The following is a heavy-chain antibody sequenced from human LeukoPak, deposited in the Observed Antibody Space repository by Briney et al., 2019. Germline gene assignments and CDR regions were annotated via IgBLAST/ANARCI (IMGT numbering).Heavy chain of an antibody. CDR3: ARGNYDILSDYSLYSPRGGFDH. V-gene: IGHV4-59*01. CDR1: GVSITLYY. J-gene: IGHJ4*02. Sequence: SETLSLTCTVSGVSITLYYWTWIRQSPKKGLEWIGDISNSVSNYNPSLSSRLTISTDTSKNHFSLRLTSVSAADTAVYYCARGNYDILSDYSLYSPRGGFDHWGQGILVTVSS. D-gene: IGHD3-9*01. CDR2: ISNSVS.